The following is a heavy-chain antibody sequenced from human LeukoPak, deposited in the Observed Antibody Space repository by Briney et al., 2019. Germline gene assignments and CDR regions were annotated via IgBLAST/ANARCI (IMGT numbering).Heavy chain of an antibody. D-gene: IGHD2-2*01. V-gene: IGHV3-53*01. CDR3: ARDPSFPRGYCSSTSCYWT. Sequence: GGSLRLSCAASGFTVSSNYMSWVRQAPGKGLERVSVIYSGGSTYYADSVKGRFTISRDNSKNTLYLQMNSLRAEDTAVYYCARDPSFPRGYCSSTSCYWTWGQGTLVTVSS. J-gene: IGHJ5*02. CDR2: IYSGGST. CDR1: GFTVSSNY.